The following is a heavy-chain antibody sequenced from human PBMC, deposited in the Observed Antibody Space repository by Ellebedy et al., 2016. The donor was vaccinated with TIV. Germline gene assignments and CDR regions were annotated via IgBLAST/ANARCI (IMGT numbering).Heavy chain of an antibody. CDR1: GFTFSSYA. CDR2: INDISSHI. V-gene: IGHV3-21*04. D-gene: IGHD2-15*01. Sequence: GESLKISCAASGFTFSSYAMNWVRQAPGKGLEWVSSINDISSHIYYADSLRGRFTISRDNAKNSLFLQMNSLRVEDTALNYCAKDVVEGPTPPALDSWGQGTLVIVSS. CDR3: AKDVVEGPTPPALDS. J-gene: IGHJ4*02.